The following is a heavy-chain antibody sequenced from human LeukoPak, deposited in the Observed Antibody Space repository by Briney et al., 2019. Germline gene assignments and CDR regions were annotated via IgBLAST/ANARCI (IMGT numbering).Heavy chain of an antibody. CDR2: ISAYNGNT. CDR3: ARAVGLYTVTPGGY. CDR1: GYTFTSHG. Sequence: ASVKVSCKASGYTFTSHGISWVRQAPGQGLEWMGWISAYNGNTNYAQKLQGRVTMTTDTSTSTAYMELRSLRSDDTAVYYCARAVGLYTVTPGGYWGQGTLVTVSS. D-gene: IGHD4-17*01. V-gene: IGHV1-18*01. J-gene: IGHJ4*02.